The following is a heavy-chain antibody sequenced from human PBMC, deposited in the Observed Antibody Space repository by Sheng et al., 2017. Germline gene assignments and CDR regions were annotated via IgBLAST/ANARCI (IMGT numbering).Heavy chain of an antibody. Sequence: QVQLQESGPGLVKPSETLSLTCTVSGGSITSYFWSWIRQPPGKGLEWIGYIYSSGSTNYNPSLKSRVTISVDPSKNQFSLRLSSVTAADSAVYFXARVANDLGYYWYYMDVWGQGPRSP. J-gene: IGHJ6*03. D-gene: IGHD2-8*01. CDR1: GGSITSYF. CDR2: IYSSGST. V-gene: IGHV4-59*01. CDR3: ARVANDLGYYWYYMDV.